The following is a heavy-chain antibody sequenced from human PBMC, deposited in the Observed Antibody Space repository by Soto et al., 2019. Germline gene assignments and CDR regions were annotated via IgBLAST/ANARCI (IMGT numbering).Heavy chain of an antibody. D-gene: IGHD3-9*01. J-gene: IGHJ4*02. CDR1: DGSVNSGNYY. Sequence: SDTLSLTCSVSDGSVNSGNYYWSWIRQPPGKGLEWIGHIYYIGTTDYNPSLKSRVTISVDTSKNQFSLKVTSVTAADTAVYFCAREKKQLSLYRGDFELWGQGFQEIFSS. CDR3: AREKKQLSLYRGDFEL. CDR2: IYYIGTT. V-gene: IGHV4-61*01.